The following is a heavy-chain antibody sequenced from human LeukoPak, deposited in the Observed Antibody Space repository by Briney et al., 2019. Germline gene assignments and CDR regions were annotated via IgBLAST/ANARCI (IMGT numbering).Heavy chain of an antibody. CDR2: IYPGDSDT. D-gene: IGHD3-3*01. CDR3: ARSLSTHYDFWSGYYSIELAGWFDY. V-gene: IGHV5-51*01. J-gene: IGHJ5*01. CDR1: GYSFTSYW. Sequence: GESLKISCKGSGYSFTSYWIGWVRQMPGKGLEWMGIIYPGDSDTRYSPSFQGQVAISADKSISTAYLQWSSLKASDTAMYYCARSLSTHYDFWSGYYSIELAGWFDYWGQGTLVTVSS.